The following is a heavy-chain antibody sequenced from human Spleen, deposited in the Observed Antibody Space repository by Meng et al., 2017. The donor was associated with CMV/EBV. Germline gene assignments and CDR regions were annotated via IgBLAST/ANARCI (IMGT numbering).Heavy chain of an antibody. D-gene: IGHD3-3*01. CDR1: GFSFSDYV. Sequence: GGSLRLSCAATGFSFSDYVMHWVRQAPGKGLEWVAVISYDGINKFYADSVKGRFAISRDNSKNMLYLQMNSLRAEDTAVYSCARENAYDFWSSYYYGFDVWGQGTMVTVSS. CDR3: ARENAYDFWSSYYYGFDV. J-gene: IGHJ3*01. V-gene: IGHV3-30*09. CDR2: ISYDGINK.